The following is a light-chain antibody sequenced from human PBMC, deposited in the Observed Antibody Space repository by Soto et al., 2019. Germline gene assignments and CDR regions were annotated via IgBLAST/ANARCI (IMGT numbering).Light chain of an antibody. V-gene: IGKV3-20*01. CDR1: ESVSNNY. CDR2: VAS. CDR3: QQYGSTPPT. Sequence: EIVLTQSPGTLSLSPGERATLSCRASESVSNNYLAWYQRKPGQAPRLLIYVASYRAPDIPYRFSGSGSGTDFTLTIARLEAEDFAVYICQQYGSTPPTFGLGTKVEI. J-gene: IGKJ1*01.